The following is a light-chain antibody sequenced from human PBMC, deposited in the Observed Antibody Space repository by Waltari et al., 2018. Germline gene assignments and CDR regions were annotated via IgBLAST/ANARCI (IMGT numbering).Light chain of an antibody. Sequence: EIVLTQSPGTLSLSPGERATLSCRASQSVSRYLAWYQQKPGQAPRLLIYGASSRATVIPDRFSGSGSGTDFILTISRLEPEDFAVYYCQNHERLPAMFGQGTKVEIK. V-gene: IGKV3-20*01. CDR2: GAS. CDR3: QNHERLPAM. J-gene: IGKJ1*01. CDR1: QSVSRY.